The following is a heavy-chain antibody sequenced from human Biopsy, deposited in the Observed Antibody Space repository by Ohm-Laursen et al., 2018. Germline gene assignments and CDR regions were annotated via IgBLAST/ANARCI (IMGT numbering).Heavy chain of an antibody. D-gene: IGHD2-15*01. CDR2: ISPYFGNT. V-gene: IGHV1-18*04. Sequence: ASVKVSCKVSGYTFTDYSLHWARQAPGQGLEWVGWISPYFGNTNSTQKLQARVTLSTETSTDTAYMELRSLRYDDTAIYYCVREGLDCAGGTCYSGPLDLWGQGTLITVSS. CDR3: VREGLDCAGGTCYSGPLDL. J-gene: IGHJ4*03. CDR1: GYTFTDYS.